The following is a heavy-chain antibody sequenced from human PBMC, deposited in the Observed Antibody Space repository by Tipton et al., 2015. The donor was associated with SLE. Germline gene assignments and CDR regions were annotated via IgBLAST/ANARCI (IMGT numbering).Heavy chain of an antibody. CDR3: ARGGKDIVVVPAAI. Sequence: QVQLVQSGPEVKKPGASVKVSCKASGYTFTSYDINWVRRATGQGLEWMGWMNPNSGNTGYAQKFQGRVTMTRNTSISTAYMELSSLRSEDTAVYYCARGGKDIVVVPAAIWGQGTLVTVSS. CDR2: MNPNSGNT. CDR1: GYTFTSYD. D-gene: IGHD2-2*01. J-gene: IGHJ4*02. V-gene: IGHV1-8*01.